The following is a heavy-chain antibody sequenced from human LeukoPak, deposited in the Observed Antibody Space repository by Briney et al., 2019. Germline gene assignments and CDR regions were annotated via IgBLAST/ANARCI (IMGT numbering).Heavy chain of an antibody. CDR1: GGSISSYY. D-gene: IGHD5-18*01. J-gene: IGHJ6*03. Sequence: SETLSLTCTVSGGSISSYYWSWIRQPPGQGLEWIGYIYYSGSTNYNPSLKSRVTISVDTSKNQFSLKLSSVTAADTAVYYCARDGGYSYGYYYYYYYMDVWGKGTTVTVSS. V-gene: IGHV4-59*12. CDR3: ARDGGYSYGYYYYYYYMDV. CDR2: IYYSGST.